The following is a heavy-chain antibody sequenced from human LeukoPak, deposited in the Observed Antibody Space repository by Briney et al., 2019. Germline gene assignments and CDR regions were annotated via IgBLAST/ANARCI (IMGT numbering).Heavy chain of an antibody. CDR2: ISSSSSYI. CDR1: GFTFSS. V-gene: IGHV3-21*01. CDR3: LVFNSGWH. D-gene: IGHD5-12*01. J-gene: IGHJ3*01. Sequence: GGSLRLSCAASGFTFSSMNWVRQAPGKGLEWVSSISSSSSYIYYADSVKGRFTISRDNAKNTLYLQMNSLRAEDTAVYYCLVFNSGWHWGQGTMVTVSS.